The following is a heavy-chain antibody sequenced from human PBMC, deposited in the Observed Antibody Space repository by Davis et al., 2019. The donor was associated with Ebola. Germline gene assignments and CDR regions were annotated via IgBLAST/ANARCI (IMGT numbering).Heavy chain of an antibody. J-gene: IGHJ5*02. CDR1: GGSVSSGSYY. D-gene: IGHD3-10*01. V-gene: IGHV4-61*01. Sequence: SETLSLTCTVSGGSVSSGSYYWSWIRQPPGKGLEWIGYIYYSGSTNYNPSLKSRVTISVDTSKNQFSLKLSSVTAADTAVYYCARQKGRFDPWGQGTLVTVSS. CDR2: IYYSGST. CDR3: ARQKGRFDP.